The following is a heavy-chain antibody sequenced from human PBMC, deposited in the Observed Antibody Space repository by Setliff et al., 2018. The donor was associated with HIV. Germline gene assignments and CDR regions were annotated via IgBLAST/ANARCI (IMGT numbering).Heavy chain of an antibody. Sequence: GSLRLSCAASEFTFSSYSMNWVRQAPGKGLTWVSYISSSSSTIYYADSVKGRVTISRDNAKNSLYLQMNSLRVEDTAFYYCARKMGSYYDSSGAYYFDFWGQGTLVTVSS. CDR3: ARKMGSYYDSSGAYYFDF. CDR1: EFTFSSYS. J-gene: IGHJ4*02. V-gene: IGHV3-48*04. CDR2: ISSSSSTI. D-gene: IGHD3-22*01.